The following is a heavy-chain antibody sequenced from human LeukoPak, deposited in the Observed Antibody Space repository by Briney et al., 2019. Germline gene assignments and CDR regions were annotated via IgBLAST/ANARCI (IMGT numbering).Heavy chain of an antibody. Sequence: NPSETLSLTCTVSGGSISSYYWSWIRQPPGKGLEWIGYIYYSGSTNYNPSLKSRVTISVDTSKNQFSLKLSSVTAADTAVYYCARRLDSSGYLLPWAAAFDIWGQGTMVTVSS. J-gene: IGHJ3*02. CDR3: ARRLDSSGYLLPWAAAFDI. D-gene: IGHD3-22*01. CDR2: IYYSGST. CDR1: GGSISSYY. V-gene: IGHV4-59*01.